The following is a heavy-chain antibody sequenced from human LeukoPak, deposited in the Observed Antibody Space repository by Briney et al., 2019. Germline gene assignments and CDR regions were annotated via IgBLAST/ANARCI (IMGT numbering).Heavy chain of an antibody. CDR3: ARGLYYYDSSGYYAGPCGY. Sequence: ASVKLCCYASGSTFTSYGIRWGRHAPGQGLGWRGWTNIYNGNTDYAQKLQCRVTMNRDTSISTVYMELSRLRSDDTAVYYCARGLYYYDSSGYYAGPCGYWGQGTLVTVSS. D-gene: IGHD3-22*01. J-gene: IGHJ4*02. CDR1: GSTFTSYG. V-gene: IGHV1-18*01. CDR2: TNIYNGNT.